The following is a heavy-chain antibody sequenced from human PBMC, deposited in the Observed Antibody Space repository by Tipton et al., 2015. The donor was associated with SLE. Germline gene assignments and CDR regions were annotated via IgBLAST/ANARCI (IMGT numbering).Heavy chain of an antibody. CDR1: GGSISSQY. CDR3: ARSWIQLQGFDP. V-gene: IGHV4-59*07. J-gene: IGHJ5*02. Sequence: TLSLTCTVSGGSISSQYWSWIRQPPGKGLEWIGYIYYSGSTYYNPSLRSRVTISVDTSKNQFSLKLSSVTAADTAVYYCARSWIQLQGFDPWGQGTLVTVSS. D-gene: IGHD5-18*01. CDR2: IYYSGST.